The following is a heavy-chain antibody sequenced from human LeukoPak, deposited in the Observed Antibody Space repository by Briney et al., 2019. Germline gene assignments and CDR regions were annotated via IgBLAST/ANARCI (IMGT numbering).Heavy chain of an antibody. CDR1: GDSVSSNSAA. CDR2: TYYRSKWYN. CDR3: ARGTLYDSIGYNVIGY. D-gene: IGHD3-22*01. J-gene: IGHJ4*02. V-gene: IGHV6-1*01. Sequence: SQTLSLTCAISGDSVSSNSAAWNWIRQSPSRGLEWLGRTYYRSKWYNDYAVSVKSRITINPDTSKNQFSLQLNSVTPEDTAVYYCARGTLYDSIGYNVIGYWGQGTLVTVSS.